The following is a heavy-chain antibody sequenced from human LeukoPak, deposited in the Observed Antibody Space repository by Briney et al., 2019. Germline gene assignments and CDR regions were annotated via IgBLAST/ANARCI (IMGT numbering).Heavy chain of an antibody. CDR1: GFTVSSNY. V-gene: IGHV3-66*01. CDR2: IYSGGST. J-gene: IGHJ2*01. D-gene: IGHD3-22*01. CDR3: ATVFYYDSSGGDL. Sequence: GGSLRLSCAASGFTVSSNYMSWVRQAPGKGLEWVSVIYSGGSTYYADSVKGRFTISRDNSKNTLYLQMDSLGAEDTAVYYCATVFYYDSSGGDLGGRAPLVIVSS.